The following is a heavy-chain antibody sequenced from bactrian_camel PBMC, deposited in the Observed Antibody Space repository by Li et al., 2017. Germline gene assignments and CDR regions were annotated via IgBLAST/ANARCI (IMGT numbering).Heavy chain of an antibody. J-gene: IGHJ4*01. CDR1: VYTFRPYC. V-gene: IGHV3S9*01. Sequence: HVQLVESGGGAVQAGGSLTLSCEASVYTFRPYCMGWFRQVPGMEREGVAIIDGDGFPTYGDSVKGRFTVSKDKTKDTVYLQMNSLKPEDTAIYYCKTFATSSSGHCYSSWGQGTQVTVS. CDR2: IDGDGFP. D-gene: IGHD2*01. CDR3: KTFATSSSGHCYSS.